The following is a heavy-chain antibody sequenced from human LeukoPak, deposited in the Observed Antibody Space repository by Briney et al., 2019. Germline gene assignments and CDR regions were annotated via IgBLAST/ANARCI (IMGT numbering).Heavy chain of an antibody. Sequence: HPGGSLRLSCAASGFTFSSYGMHWVRQAPGKGLEWVAVISYDGSNKYYADSVKGRFTISRDNSKNTLYLQMNSLRAEDTAVYYCAKDEDTAMEYWGQGTLVTVSS. CDR1: GFTFSSYG. D-gene: IGHD5-18*01. V-gene: IGHV3-30*18. CDR3: AKDEDTAMEY. J-gene: IGHJ4*02. CDR2: ISYDGSNK.